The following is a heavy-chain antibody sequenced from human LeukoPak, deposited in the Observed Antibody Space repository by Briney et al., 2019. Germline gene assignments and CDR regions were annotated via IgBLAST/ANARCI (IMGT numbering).Heavy chain of an antibody. J-gene: IGHJ4*02. CDR3: ARHSDFGFVDY. D-gene: IGHD3-10*01. V-gene: IGHV4-34*01. Sequence: SETLSLTCAVYGGSFSGYYWSWIRQPPGKGLEWIGEINHSGSTNYNPSLKSRVTISVDTSKNQFSLKLSSVTAADTAVYYCARHSDFGFVDYWGQGTLVTVSS. CDR2: INHSGST. CDR1: GGSFSGYY.